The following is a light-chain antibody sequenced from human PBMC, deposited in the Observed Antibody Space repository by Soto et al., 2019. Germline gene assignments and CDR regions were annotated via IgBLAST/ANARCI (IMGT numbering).Light chain of an antibody. J-gene: IGKJ5*01. Sequence: EIVMTQSPATLSVSPGERATLSCRASQSVYNNLAWYQQKPGQAPRLLIHGASSSATGIPDRISGSGSGTDFTLTISRLEPEDFSVYYCQQYGSSPITFGQGTRLEN. CDR1: QSVYNN. CDR3: QQYGSSPIT. CDR2: GAS. V-gene: IGKV3-20*01.